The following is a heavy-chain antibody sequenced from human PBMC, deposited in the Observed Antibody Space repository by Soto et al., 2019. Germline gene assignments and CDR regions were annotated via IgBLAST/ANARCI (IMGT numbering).Heavy chain of an antibody. CDR2: IYYSGST. CDR3: ARAVLPATAPFDY. J-gene: IGHJ4*02. V-gene: IGHV4-59*01. D-gene: IGHD2-2*01. CDR1: GGSISNYY. Sequence: QVQLQESGPRLVKPSETLSLTCIVSGGSISNYYWSWIRQPPGKGLEWIGYIYYSGSTNYNPSLQSRVTISVDTSKTQFSLNLSSVTAADTAVYYCARAVLPATAPFDYWGQGTLVTVSS.